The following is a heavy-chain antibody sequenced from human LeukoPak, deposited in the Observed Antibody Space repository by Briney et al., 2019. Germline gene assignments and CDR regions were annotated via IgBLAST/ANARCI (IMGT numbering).Heavy chain of an antibody. V-gene: IGHV3-11*01. D-gene: IGHD2-2*01. CDR1: GFTFSDYY. J-gene: IGHJ3*02. Sequence: PGGSLRLSCAASGFTFSDYYMSWIRQAPGKGLEWVSYISSSGSTIYYADSVKGRFTISRDNAKNSLYLQMNSLRAEDTAVYYCARAGRVPAAILGGLGAFDIWGQGTMVTVSS. CDR3: ARAGRVPAAILGGLGAFDI. CDR2: ISSSGSTI.